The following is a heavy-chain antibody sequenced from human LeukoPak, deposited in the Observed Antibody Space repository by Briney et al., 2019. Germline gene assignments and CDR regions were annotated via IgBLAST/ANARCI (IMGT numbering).Heavy chain of an antibody. Sequence: ASVKVSCKASGYTFTSYYMHWVRQAPGQGLEWMGIINPSGGSTSYAQKFQGRFTMTRDMSTSTVYMELSSLRSEDTAVYYCARDQEDYYDSSGYFFWGQGTLVTVSS. CDR2: INPSGGST. CDR1: GYTFTSYY. J-gene: IGHJ4*02. D-gene: IGHD3-22*01. V-gene: IGHV1-46*01. CDR3: ARDQEDYYDSSGYFF.